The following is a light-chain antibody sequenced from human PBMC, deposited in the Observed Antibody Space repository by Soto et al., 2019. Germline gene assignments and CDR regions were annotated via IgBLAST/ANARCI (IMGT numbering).Light chain of an antibody. CDR1: SSDVGGYNY. CDR2: EVS. CDR3: SSYAGSNNVV. J-gene: IGLJ2*01. Sequence: QSALTQPPSASGSPVQSVTISCNGTSSDVGGYNYVSWYQQHPGKAPKLMIYEVSKRPSGVPDRFSGSKSGNTAALTVSGLQAEDEADYYCSSYAGSNNVVFGGGTKLHVL. V-gene: IGLV2-8*01.